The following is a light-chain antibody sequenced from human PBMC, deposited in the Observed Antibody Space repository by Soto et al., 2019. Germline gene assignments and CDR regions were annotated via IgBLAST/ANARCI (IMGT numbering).Light chain of an antibody. CDR2: GAS. CDR3: QQRNIWPPVT. V-gene: IGKV3D-20*02. J-gene: IGKJ5*01. Sequence: EIVLTQSPGALSFSPVERSTLSFSAIQSVSSSYLAWYQQKPGQAPRLLIYGASSRATGIPDRFSGSGSGTDFTLTIARLEPEDFAVYYCQQRNIWPPVTFGQGTRLEI. CDR1: QSVSSSY.